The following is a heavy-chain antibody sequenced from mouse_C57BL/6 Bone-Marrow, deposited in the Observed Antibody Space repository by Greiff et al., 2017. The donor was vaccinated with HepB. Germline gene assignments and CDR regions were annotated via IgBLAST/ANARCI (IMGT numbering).Heavy chain of an antibody. CDR2: IWTGGGT. V-gene: IGHV2-9-1*01. CDR3: ATLITTVVGRTCRDY. D-gene: IGHD1-1*01. J-gene: IGHJ4*01. Sequence: VKVVESGPGLVAPSQSLSITCTVSGFSLTSYAISWVRQPPGKGLEWLGVIWTGGGTNYNSALKSRLSISKDNSKSQVFLKMNSLQTDDTARYYCATLITTVVGRTCRDYWGQGTSVTVSS. CDR1: GFSLTSYA.